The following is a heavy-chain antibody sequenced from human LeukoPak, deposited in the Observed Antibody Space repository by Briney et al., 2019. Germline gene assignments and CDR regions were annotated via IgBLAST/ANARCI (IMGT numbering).Heavy chain of an antibody. CDR3: ARRTTVVTPRNWFDP. Sequence: SETLSLTCTVSGGSISSYYWSWIRQPPGKGLEWIGYIYYSGSTNYNPSLKSRVTISVDTSKNQFSLKLSSVTAADTAVYYCARRTTVVTPRNWFDPWGQGTLVTVSS. CDR2: IYYSGST. J-gene: IGHJ5*02. D-gene: IGHD4-23*01. V-gene: IGHV4-59*12. CDR1: GGSISSYY.